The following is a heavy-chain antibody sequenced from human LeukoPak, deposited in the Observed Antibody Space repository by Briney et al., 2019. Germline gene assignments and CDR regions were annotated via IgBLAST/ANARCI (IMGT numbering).Heavy chain of an antibody. CDR3: ARRRGSYYGSFDY. D-gene: IGHD1-26*01. J-gene: IGHJ4*02. CDR1: GYSFTSYL. CDR2: IYPGDSDT. V-gene: IGHV5-51*01. Sequence: GESLKISCKGSGYSFTSYLIGWVRQLRGEGLEWMGFIYPGDSDTSYSPSFQGQVTISANKSISTASLQWSSLKASDTARYYCARRRGSYYGSFDYWGQGTLVTVSS.